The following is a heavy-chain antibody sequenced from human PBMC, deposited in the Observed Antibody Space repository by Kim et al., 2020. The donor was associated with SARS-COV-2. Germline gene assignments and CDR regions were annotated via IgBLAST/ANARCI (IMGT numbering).Heavy chain of an antibody. V-gene: IGHV4-34*01. J-gene: IGHJ4*02. CDR1: GGSFSGFY. CDR3: AGRHNWTYRSFDC. CDR2: INQSGST. D-gene: IGHD6-19*01. Sequence: SETLSLTCVVYGGSFSGFYWSWIRQTPGKGLEWIGEINQSGSTNYNPSLKSRVTISVDTSKNQFSLKMSSVTAADTALYYCAGRHNWTYRSFDCWGQGILVTVSS.